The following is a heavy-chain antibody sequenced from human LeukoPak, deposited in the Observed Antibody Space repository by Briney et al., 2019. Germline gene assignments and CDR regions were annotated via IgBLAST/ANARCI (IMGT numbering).Heavy chain of an antibody. D-gene: IGHD1-26*01. V-gene: IGHV3-48*01. J-gene: IGHJ6*02. CDR2: ISSSSSTI. CDR1: GFTFSASA. Sequence: GGSLRLSCAASGFTFSASAMNWVRQAPGRGLEWVSYISSSSSTIYYADSVKGRFTISRDNAKNSLYLQMNSLRAEDTAVYYCARDLPGIAGPYYYYGMDVWGQGATVTVSS. CDR3: ARDLPGIAGPYYYYGMDV.